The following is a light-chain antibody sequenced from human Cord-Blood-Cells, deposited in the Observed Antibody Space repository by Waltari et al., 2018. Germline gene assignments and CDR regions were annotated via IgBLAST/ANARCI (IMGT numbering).Light chain of an antibody. CDR3: SSYTSSSTWL. J-gene: IGLJ3*02. CDR1: SSDVGIYNR. Sequence: QSALTQPPSVSGSPGQSVTISCTGTSSDVGIYNRVSWYQQPPGTAPKLMIYEVSNRPPGVPDRFSGSKSGNTASLTISGLQAEDEADYYCSSYTSSSTWLFGGGTKLTVL. V-gene: IGLV2-18*02. CDR2: EVS.